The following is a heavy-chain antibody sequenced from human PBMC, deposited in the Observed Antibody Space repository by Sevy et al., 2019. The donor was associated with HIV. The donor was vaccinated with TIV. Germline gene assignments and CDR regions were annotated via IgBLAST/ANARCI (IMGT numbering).Heavy chain of an antibody. CDR1: VFTFSDHY. CDR3: ARVTAVADLYFDY. D-gene: IGHD6-19*01. Sequence: GGSLRLSCAASVFTFSDHYMDWVRQAPGKGLEWVGRIRNKANSHTTEYAASVKGRFTISRDDSKNSLYLQMNSLKTEDTAVYYCARVTAVADLYFDYWGQGTLVTVSS. CDR2: IRNKANSHTT. V-gene: IGHV3-72*01. J-gene: IGHJ4*02.